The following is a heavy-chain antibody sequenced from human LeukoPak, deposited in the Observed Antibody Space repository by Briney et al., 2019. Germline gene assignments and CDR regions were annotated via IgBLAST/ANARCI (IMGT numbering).Heavy chain of an antibody. D-gene: IGHD6-13*01. Sequence: PSETLSLTCAVSGYSISSGYYWGWIRQPPGKGLEWIGSICHSGSTYYNPSLKSRVTISVDTSKNQFSLKLSSVTAADTAVYYCASLSSYLEDYWGQGTLVTVSS. J-gene: IGHJ4*02. CDR3: ASLSSYLEDY. CDR1: GYSISSGYY. CDR2: ICHSGST. V-gene: IGHV4-38-2*01.